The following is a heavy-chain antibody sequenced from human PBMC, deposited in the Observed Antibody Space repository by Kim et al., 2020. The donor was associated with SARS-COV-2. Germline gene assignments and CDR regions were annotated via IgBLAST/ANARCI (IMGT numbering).Heavy chain of an antibody. V-gene: IGHV3-9*01. CDR1: GFTFDDYA. CDR2: ISWNSGSI. D-gene: IGHD5-12*01. J-gene: IGHJ4*02. CDR3: AKDTSGYSGYDRGTRGDYIDY. Sequence: GGSLRLSCAASGFTFDDYAMHWVRQAPGKGLEWVSGISWNSGSIGYADSVKGRFTISRDNAKNSLYLQMNSLRAEDTALYYCAKDTSGYSGYDRGTRGDYIDYWGQGTLVTVSS.